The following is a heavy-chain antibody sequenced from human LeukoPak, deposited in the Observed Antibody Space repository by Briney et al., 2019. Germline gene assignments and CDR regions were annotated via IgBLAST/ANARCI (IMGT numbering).Heavy chain of an antibody. D-gene: IGHD1-26*01. V-gene: IGHV3-66*01. Sequence: GGSLRLSCAASGFTVSSNYMSWVRQAPGKGLEWVSVIYSGGSTYYADAVKGRFTISRDNSKNTLYLQMNSLRAEDTAVYYCARYSGSYYFFAYWGQGTLVTVSS. J-gene: IGHJ4*02. CDR3: ARYSGSYYFFAY. CDR2: IYSGGST. CDR1: GFTVSSNY.